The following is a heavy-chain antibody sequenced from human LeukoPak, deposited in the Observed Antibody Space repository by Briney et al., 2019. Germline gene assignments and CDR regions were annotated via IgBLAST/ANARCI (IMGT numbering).Heavy chain of an antibody. D-gene: IGHD3-22*01. J-gene: IGHJ4*02. CDR2: LSGSGRKT. CDR3: AKGRTPFYSDSSGYHSSPYDY. V-gene: IGHV3-23*01. Sequence: GGSLRLSCAASAFTFDHYAMSWVRQAPGKGLEWVSTLSGSGRKTYYADSVKGRFTISRDNSRNTLYLQMDTLRAEDTALYYCAKGRTPFYSDSSGYHSSPYDYWGQGTLVTVSS. CDR1: AFTFDHYA.